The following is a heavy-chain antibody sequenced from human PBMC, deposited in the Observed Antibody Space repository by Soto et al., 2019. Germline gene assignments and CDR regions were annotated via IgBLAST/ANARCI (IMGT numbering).Heavy chain of an antibody. D-gene: IGHD1-26*01. CDR2: IIPIFGTA. V-gene: IGHV1-69*06. Sequence: SVKVSCKASGGTFSSYAISWVRQAPGQGLEWMGGIIPIFGTANYAQKFQGRVTITADKSTSTAYMELSSLRSEDTAVYYCARAGGSYRHDAFDIWGQGTMVTVSS. J-gene: IGHJ3*02. CDR1: GGTFSSYA. CDR3: ARAGGSYRHDAFDI.